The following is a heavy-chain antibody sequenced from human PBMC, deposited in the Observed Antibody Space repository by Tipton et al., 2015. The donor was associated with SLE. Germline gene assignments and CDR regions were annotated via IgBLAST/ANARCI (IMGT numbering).Heavy chain of an antibody. D-gene: IGHD2-2*02. CDR1: GGSISRGTYY. CDR2: IYTSGSA. CDR3: ARSHCSSLSCYSYYYMDV. V-gene: IGHV4-61*02. J-gene: IGHJ6*03. Sequence: TLSLTCTVSGGSISRGTYYWSWIRQPAGKGLEWIGRIYTSGSANYNPSLKSRVTISVDTSKNQFSLKLSSVTAADSAVYYCARSHCSSLSCYSYYYMDVWGKGTAVTVSS.